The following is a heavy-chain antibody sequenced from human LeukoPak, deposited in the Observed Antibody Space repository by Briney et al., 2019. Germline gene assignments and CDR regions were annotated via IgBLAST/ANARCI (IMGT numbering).Heavy chain of an antibody. Sequence: GGSLRLSCAASGFTFSGYYMSWIRQAPGKGLEWVSYISSSGSTIYYADSVKGRFTISRDKSKNTLYLQMNSLRAEDTAVYYCAKVGHCSSTNCYAEFRFDYWGQGTLVTVSS. D-gene: IGHD2-2*01. CDR2: ISSSGSTI. V-gene: IGHV3-11*04. J-gene: IGHJ4*02. CDR1: GFTFSGYY. CDR3: AKVGHCSSTNCYAEFRFDY.